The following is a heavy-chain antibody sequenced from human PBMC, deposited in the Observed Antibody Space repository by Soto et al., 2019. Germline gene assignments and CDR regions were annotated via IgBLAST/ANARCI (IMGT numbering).Heavy chain of an antibody. D-gene: IGHD5-18*01. CDR1: GGSISSYY. J-gene: IGHJ6*02. Sequence: QVQLQESGPGLVKPSETLSLTCTVSGGSISSYYWSWIRQPPGKGLEWIGYIYYSGSTNYNPSLKSRVTISVDPSKNQFSLKLSSVTAADTAVYYCARASWIDTAMVRAYYYYGMDVWGQGTTVTVSS. CDR3: ARASWIDTAMVRAYYYYGMDV. CDR2: IYYSGST. V-gene: IGHV4-59*01.